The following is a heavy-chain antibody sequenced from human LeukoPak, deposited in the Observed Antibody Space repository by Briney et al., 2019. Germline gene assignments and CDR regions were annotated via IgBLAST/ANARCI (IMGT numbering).Heavy chain of an antibody. CDR2: IFYSGST. D-gene: IGHD3-10*01. CDR3: STGMLRGLAPVFLDY. Sequence: SETLSLTCTVSGGSISTSNYYWGWIRQPPGKGLEWIGNIFYSGSTYYSPSLRSRVTISLDTSRNQFSLKLNSVTAADTAVYYCSTGMLRGLAPVFLDYWGQGTLVTVSS. J-gene: IGHJ4*02. CDR1: GGSISTSNYY. V-gene: IGHV4-39*07.